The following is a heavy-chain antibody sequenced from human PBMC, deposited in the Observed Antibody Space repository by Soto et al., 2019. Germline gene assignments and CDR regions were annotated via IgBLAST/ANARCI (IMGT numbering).Heavy chain of an antibody. V-gene: IGHV3-49*04. Sequence: GGSLRLSCTASGFTFGDYAMSWVRQAPGKGLEWVGFIRSKAYGGTTEYAASVKGRFTISRDDSKSIAYLQMNSLKTEDAAVYYCTTDPDIVVVVAGFDPWGQGTLVTVSS. J-gene: IGHJ5*02. D-gene: IGHD2-15*01. CDR2: IRSKAYGGTT. CDR3: TTDPDIVVVVAGFDP. CDR1: GFTFGDYA.